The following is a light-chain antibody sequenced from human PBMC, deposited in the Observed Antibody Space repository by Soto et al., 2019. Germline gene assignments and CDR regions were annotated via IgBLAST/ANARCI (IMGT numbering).Light chain of an antibody. CDR2: DAS. CDR1: QSVFSY. V-gene: IGKV3-11*01. Sequence: EIVLTQSPATLSLSPGERATLSCRASQSVFSYIVWYQQKPGQAPRLLIYDASNRATGIPSRFSGSGSGTDFTLTISSLEPEDFAVYYCQQRYHWPPLTFGQGTRLEIK. CDR3: QQRYHWPPLT. J-gene: IGKJ5*01.